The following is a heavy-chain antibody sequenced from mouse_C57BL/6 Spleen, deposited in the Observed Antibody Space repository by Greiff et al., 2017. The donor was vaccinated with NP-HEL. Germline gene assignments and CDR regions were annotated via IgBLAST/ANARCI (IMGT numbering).Heavy chain of an antibody. D-gene: IGHD1-1*01. CDR1: GFNIKNTY. CDR2: IDPAHGNT. Sequence: EVQLQQSVAELVRPGASVKLSCTASGFNIKNTYMHWVKQRPEQGLEWIGRIDPAHGNTKYAPKFQGKATITADTSSNTAYLQLSSLTSEDTAIYYGARGEDYYSYEGAWFAYWGQGTLVTVSA. CDR3: ARGEDYYSYEGAWFAY. J-gene: IGHJ3*01. V-gene: IGHV14-3*01.